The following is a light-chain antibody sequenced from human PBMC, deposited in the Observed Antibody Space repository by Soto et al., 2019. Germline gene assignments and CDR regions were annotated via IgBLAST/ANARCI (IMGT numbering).Light chain of an antibody. J-gene: IGKJ1*01. CDR1: QSVSSTY. V-gene: IGKV3-20*01. CDR2: GAS. CDR3: QEYGGSRWT. Sequence: EIVLTHSPGTLSLSPGERATLSCRASQSVSSTYLAWYQQKPGQAPRLLIYGASNRATGIPDRFSGSGSGTDFTLTISRLEPEDFGVYDCQEYGGSRWTFGQGTRVDIK.